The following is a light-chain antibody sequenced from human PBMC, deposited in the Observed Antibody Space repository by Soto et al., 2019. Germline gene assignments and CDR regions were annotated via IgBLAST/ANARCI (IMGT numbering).Light chain of an antibody. CDR3: SSYTTNITPVV. CDR1: SGDIGGYNY. V-gene: IGLV2-14*01. Sequence: QSVVTRPACVSGSPGQSITISCTGTSGDIGGYNYVSWYQQHPGKAPKLLISEVTNRPSGVSNRFSGSKSGNTASLTISGLQAEDEADYYCSSYTTNITPVVFGGGTKLTVL. J-gene: IGLJ2*01. CDR2: EVT.